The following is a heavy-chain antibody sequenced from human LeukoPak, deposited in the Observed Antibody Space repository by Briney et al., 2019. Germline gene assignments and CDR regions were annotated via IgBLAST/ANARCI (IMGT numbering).Heavy chain of an antibody. CDR2: IYHSGST. CDR1: GGSISSGGYY. J-gene: IGHJ4*02. D-gene: IGHD1-26*01. Sequence: NSSETLSLTCTVSGGSISSGGYYWSWIRQPPGKGLEWIGYIYHSGSTYYNPSPKSRVTISVDRSKNQFSLKLSSVTAADTAVYYCARDKSGSYYFDYWGQGTLVTVSS. V-gene: IGHV4-30-2*01. CDR3: ARDKSGSYYFDY.